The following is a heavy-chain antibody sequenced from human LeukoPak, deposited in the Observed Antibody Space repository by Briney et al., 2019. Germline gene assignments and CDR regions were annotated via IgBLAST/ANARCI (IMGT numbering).Heavy chain of an antibody. Sequence: SVKVSCKTIGGRFKSYGFSWVRQAPGQGLEWMGGIIPIFERPNYAQKFEGRVTITADKSTNTTYMEISSLTPDDTAVYYCARDAQWELRALDVWGRGTMVTVSS. CDR2: IIPIFERP. J-gene: IGHJ3*01. D-gene: IGHD1-26*01. CDR3: ARDAQWELRALDV. V-gene: IGHV1-69*06. CDR1: GGRFKSYG.